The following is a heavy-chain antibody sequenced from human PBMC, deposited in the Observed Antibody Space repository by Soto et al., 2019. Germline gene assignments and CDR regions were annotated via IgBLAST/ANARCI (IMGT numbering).Heavy chain of an antibody. Sequence: SETLSLTCAVYGGSFSGYYWSWIRQPPGKGLEWIGEINHSGSTNYNPSLKSRVTISVDTSKNQFSLKLSSVTAADTAVYYCARGLGTYYDILTGQVHYYYGMDVWGQGTTVTVSS. CDR3: ARGLGTYYDILTGQVHYYYGMDV. J-gene: IGHJ6*02. V-gene: IGHV4-34*01. D-gene: IGHD3-9*01. CDR1: GGSFSGYY. CDR2: INHSGST.